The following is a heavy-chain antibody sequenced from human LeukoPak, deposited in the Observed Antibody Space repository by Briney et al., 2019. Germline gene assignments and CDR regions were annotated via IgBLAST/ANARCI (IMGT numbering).Heavy chain of an antibody. V-gene: IGHV3-48*01. CDR2: ISSSSSTI. CDR3: ARADLGYYHSSCYYTPRWFGY. J-gene: IGHJ4*02. Sequence: GGSLRLSCAASGFTFNSYSMNWVRQAPGKGLEWVSYISSSSSTIYYADSVKGRFTISRDNAKNSLYLQMNSLRAEDTAVYYCARADLGYYHSSCYYTPRWFGYWGQGTLVTVSS. CDR1: GFTFNSYS. D-gene: IGHD3-22*01.